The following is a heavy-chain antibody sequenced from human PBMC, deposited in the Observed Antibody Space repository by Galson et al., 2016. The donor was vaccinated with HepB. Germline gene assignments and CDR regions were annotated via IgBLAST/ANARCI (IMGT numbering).Heavy chain of an antibody. CDR3: ARGIHFYALDV. J-gene: IGHJ6*02. CDR2: IDPSDSDT. Sequence: QSGAEVKKPGESLKISCKTSGYIFSKYWIAWVRQMPGKGLEWMGIIDPSDSDTRYRASFQGQVTISVDESFSTAHLQWGRLKASDTALYYCARGIHFYALDVWGQGTTVTVSS. CDR1: GYIFSKYW. V-gene: IGHV5-51*01. D-gene: IGHD3-16*01.